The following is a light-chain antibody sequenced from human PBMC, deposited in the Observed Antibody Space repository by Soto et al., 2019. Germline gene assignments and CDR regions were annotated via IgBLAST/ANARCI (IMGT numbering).Light chain of an antibody. J-gene: IGLJ1*01. V-gene: IGLV2-11*01. Sequence: QYALTQSRSVSGSPGQSVTISCTGTSSDVGGYHFVSWYQQYPGKAPKLIIYDVTKRPSGVPDRFSGSKSGNTASLTISGLQTDDEADYYCCSYAGSYTHVFGTGTKLTVL. CDR1: SSDVGGYHF. CDR2: DVT. CDR3: CSYAGSYTHV.